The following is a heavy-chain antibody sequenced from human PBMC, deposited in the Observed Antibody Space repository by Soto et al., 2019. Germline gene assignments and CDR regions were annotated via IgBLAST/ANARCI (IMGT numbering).Heavy chain of an antibody. V-gene: IGHV1-18*01. J-gene: IGHJ3*02. CDR2: ISAYNGNT. Sequence: ASVKVSCKASGYTFTSYGISWVRQAPGQGLEWMGWISAYNGNTNYAQKLQGRVTMTTDTSTSTAYMELRSLRSDDTAVYYCARDLRQQLLADDAFDIWGKGTMVTVSS. CDR3: ARDLRQQLLADDAFDI. CDR1: GYTFTSYG. D-gene: IGHD6-13*01.